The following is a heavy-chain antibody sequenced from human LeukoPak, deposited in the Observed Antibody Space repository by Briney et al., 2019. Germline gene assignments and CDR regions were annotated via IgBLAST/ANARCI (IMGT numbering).Heavy chain of an antibody. V-gene: IGHV4-59*01. J-gene: IGHJ4*02. D-gene: IGHD6-13*01. Sequence: PSETLSLTCTVSGGSISSYYWSWIRQPPGKGLEWIGYIYYSGSTNYNPSLKSRVTISVETSKNQFFLKLSSVTAADTAVYYCARVAAAGPFDYWGQGTLVTVSS. CDR2: IYYSGST. CDR1: GGSISSYY. CDR3: ARVAAAGPFDY.